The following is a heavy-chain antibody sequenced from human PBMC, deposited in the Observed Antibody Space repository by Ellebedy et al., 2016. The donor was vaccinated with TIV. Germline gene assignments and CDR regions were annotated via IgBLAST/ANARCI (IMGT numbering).Heavy chain of an antibody. V-gene: IGHV3-30*02. CDR2: IPHAGRNE. J-gene: IGHJ6*03. CDR3: AKEVGSTVQLWGYMDV. CDR1: GFSFSGYS. D-gene: IGHD5-18*01. Sequence: GESLKISXAASGFSFSGYSFHWARQAPGKGLEWVAFIPHAGRNEYYADSVKGRFTISKDNSRSTVYLQMNSLRPEDTAVYYCAKEVGSTVQLWGYMDVWGKGTTVTVSS.